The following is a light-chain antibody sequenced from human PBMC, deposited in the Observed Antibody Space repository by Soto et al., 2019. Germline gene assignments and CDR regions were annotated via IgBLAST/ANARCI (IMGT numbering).Light chain of an antibody. Sequence: QSALTQPASVSGSPGQSITISCTGTSSDVGGYDYVSWYQQHPGKAPKLIIYEVTNRPSGISNRFSGSKSGNTASLTISGLQAEDEADYYCCSYITGSSRVFGGGTKLTVL. V-gene: IGLV2-14*01. CDR1: SSDVGGYDY. CDR2: EVT. CDR3: CSYITGSSRV. J-gene: IGLJ2*01.